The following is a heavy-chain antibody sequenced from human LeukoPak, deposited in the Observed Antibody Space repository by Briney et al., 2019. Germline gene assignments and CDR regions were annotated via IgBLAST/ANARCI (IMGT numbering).Heavy chain of an antibody. Sequence: PSETLSLTCTVSGVSISSYYWSWIRQPAGKGLEWIGRIYTSGSTNYNPSLKSRVTMSVDTSKNQFSLKLSSVTAADTAVYYCARDLYYDILTGYFVPDAFDIWGQGAMVTVSS. V-gene: IGHV4-4*07. D-gene: IGHD3-9*01. CDR3: ARDLYYDILTGYFVPDAFDI. CDR2: IYTSGST. CDR1: GVSISSYY. J-gene: IGHJ3*02.